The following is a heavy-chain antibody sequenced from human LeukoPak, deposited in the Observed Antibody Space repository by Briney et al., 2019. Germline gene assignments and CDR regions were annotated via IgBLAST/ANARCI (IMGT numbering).Heavy chain of an antibody. Sequence: GGSLRLSCAASGFTFSISWMTWVRQAPGKGLEWVSSISSSSSYIYYADSVKGRLTISRDNAKNSLYLQMNSLRAEDTAVYYCARDPTPRYCSGGSCYTHYGMDVWGQGTTVTVSS. CDR3: ARDPTPRYCSGGSCYTHYGMDV. J-gene: IGHJ6*02. D-gene: IGHD2-15*01. CDR2: ISSSSSYI. CDR1: GFTFSISW. V-gene: IGHV3-21*01.